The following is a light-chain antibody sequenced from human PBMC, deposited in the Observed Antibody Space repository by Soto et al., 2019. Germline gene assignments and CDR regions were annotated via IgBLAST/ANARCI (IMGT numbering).Light chain of an antibody. CDR2: GAS. CDR3: QQLNSFPIP. V-gene: IGKV1-9*01. Sequence: IQLTQSPSSLSASVGDRVTITCRASQGISSFLAWYQQKPGKAPKLLIYGASTLQSGVPSRFRGSGSGTDFNLTIGSLQPEDFATYYCQQLNSFPIPFGPGTKVDIK. J-gene: IGKJ3*01. CDR1: QGISSF.